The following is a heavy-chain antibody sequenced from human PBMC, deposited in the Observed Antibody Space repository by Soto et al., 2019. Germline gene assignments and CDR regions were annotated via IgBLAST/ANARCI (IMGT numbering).Heavy chain of an antibody. CDR1: GYTFTSYG. V-gene: IGHV1-18*04. D-gene: IGHD3-3*01. CDR2: ISANNGNT. J-gene: IGHJ4*02. Sequence: GAAVEVSCKASGYTFTSYGISWVRQAPGQGLEWMGWISANNGNTIYTQKFQGRVTVTTDTSTNTAYMELRSLRSDDTAVYYCARDRDFWSGYFLFWGQGTLVTVSS. CDR3: ARDRDFWSGYFLF.